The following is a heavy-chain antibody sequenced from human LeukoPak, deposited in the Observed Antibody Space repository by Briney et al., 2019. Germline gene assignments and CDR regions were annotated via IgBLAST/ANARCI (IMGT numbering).Heavy chain of an antibody. CDR3: ARVRYSYGNYYYYGMDV. V-gene: IGHV4-59*01. CDR1: GGSISSYY. Sequence: SETLSLTCTVSGGSISSYYWSWIRQPPGKGLEWIGYIYYSGSTNYNPSLKSRVTISVDTSKNQFSLKLSSVTAADTAVYYCARVRYSYGNYYYYGMDVWGQGTTVPVSS. D-gene: IGHD5-18*01. CDR2: IYYSGST. J-gene: IGHJ6*02.